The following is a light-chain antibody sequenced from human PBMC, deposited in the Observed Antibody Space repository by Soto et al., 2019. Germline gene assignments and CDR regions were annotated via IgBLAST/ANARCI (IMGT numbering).Light chain of an antibody. CDR3: SSYAGSNNFV. J-gene: IGLJ1*01. CDR1: SSDVGGYNY. CDR2: EVS. V-gene: IGLV2-8*01. Sequence: QSALTQPPSASGSPGQSVTLSCTGTSSDVGGYNYVSWYQHHPGKAPKLIVYEVSKRPSGVPDRFSGSKSGNTASLTVSGLQAEDEADYYCSSYAGSNNFVFGTGTKLTVL.